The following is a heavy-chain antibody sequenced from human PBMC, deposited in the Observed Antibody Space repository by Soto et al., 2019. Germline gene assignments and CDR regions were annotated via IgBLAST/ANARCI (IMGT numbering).Heavy chain of an antibody. V-gene: IGHV3-30*18. J-gene: IGHJ4*02. CDR3: TKAPFAQTGAAFRAPPYFDH. CDR1: GFTFSNYV. Sequence: QVQLVESGGGVVQPGRSLRLSCGASGFTFSNYVMHWVRQAPGRGPQWVASISFDGRTKYYGDSVKGRVTISRDNSKNMLFLQMDRLRTDDTAVFYCTKAPFAQTGAAFRAPPYFDHWGQGTLVTVSS. CDR2: ISFDGRTK. D-gene: IGHD1-1*01.